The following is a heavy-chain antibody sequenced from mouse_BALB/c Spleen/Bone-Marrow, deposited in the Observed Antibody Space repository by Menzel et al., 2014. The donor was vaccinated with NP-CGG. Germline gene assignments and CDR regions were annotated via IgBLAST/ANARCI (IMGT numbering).Heavy chain of an antibody. CDR2: ISSGGST. J-gene: IGHJ4*01. CDR3: AREVYGSSYVGAMDY. V-gene: IGHV5-6-5*01. D-gene: IGHD1-1*01. CDR1: GFTFSTYA. Sequence: EVKLVESGGGLVKPGGSLKLSCAASGFTFSTYALSWVRQTPEKSLEWVASISSGGSTYYSDSVKGRFTISRDNARNILYLQMNSLRSEDTAMYYCAREVYGSSYVGAMDYWGQGTSVTVSS.